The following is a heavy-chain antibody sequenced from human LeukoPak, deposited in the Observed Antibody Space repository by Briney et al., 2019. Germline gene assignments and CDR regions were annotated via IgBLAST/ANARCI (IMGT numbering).Heavy chain of an antibody. CDR3: ARVVSDY. Sequence: GGSLRLSCAASGFTFSSYAMHWVRQAPGKGLEWVAVISYDGSNKYYADSVKGRFTISRDNSKNTLYLQMNSLRAEDTAAYYCARVVSDYWGQGTLVTVSS. CDR2: ISYDGSNK. CDR1: GFTFSSYA. J-gene: IGHJ4*02. V-gene: IGHV3-30-3*01.